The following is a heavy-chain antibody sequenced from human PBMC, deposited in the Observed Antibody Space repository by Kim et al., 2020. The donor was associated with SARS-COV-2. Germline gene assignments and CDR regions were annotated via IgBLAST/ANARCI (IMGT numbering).Heavy chain of an antibody. Sequence: GGSLRLSCAASGFTFSSYSMNWVRQAPGKGLEWVSSISSSSSYIYYADSVKGRFTISRDNAKNSLYLQMNSLRAEDTAVYYCAREGVATIIGAYYYYGMDVWGQGTTVTVSS. V-gene: IGHV3-21*01. CDR1: GFTFSSYS. CDR2: ISSSSSYI. D-gene: IGHD5-12*01. CDR3: AREGVATIIGAYYYYGMDV. J-gene: IGHJ6*02.